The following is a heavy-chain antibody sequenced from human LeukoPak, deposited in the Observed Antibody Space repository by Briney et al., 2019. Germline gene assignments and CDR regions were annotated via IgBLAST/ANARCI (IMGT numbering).Heavy chain of an antibody. J-gene: IGHJ4*02. CDR3: TRGSAAGD. V-gene: IGHV1-8*01. D-gene: IGHD6-19*01. CDR2: VSPDSGDT. Sequence: ASVKVSCKASGYTFTNNDINWVRQTTGQGIEWMGWVSPDSGDTGYAPNFRGRVTMTTDTSINTAYMGLTSLTSEDTAIYYCTRGSAAGDWAQGTLVTVSS. CDR1: GYTFTNND.